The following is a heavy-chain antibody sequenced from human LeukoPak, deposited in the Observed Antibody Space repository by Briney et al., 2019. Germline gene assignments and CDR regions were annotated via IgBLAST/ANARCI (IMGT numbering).Heavy chain of an antibody. V-gene: IGHV4-39*07. CDR3: ARGSTRYDY. Sequence: SETLSLTCTVSGGSIGSNNYYWGWIRQPPGKGLEWIGNIYYSGSTYYNPSLKSRVTISVDTSKNQFSLKLSSVTAADTAVYFCARGSTRYDYWGQGTLVTVSS. CDR1: GGSIGSNNYY. D-gene: IGHD2-2*01. CDR2: IYYSGST. J-gene: IGHJ4*02.